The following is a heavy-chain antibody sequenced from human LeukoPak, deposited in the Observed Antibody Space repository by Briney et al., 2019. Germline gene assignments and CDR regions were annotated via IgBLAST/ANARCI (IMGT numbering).Heavy chain of an antibody. CDR2: INHSGST. J-gene: IGHJ4*02. D-gene: IGHD3-10*01. CDR3: ARVSGTVATDY. V-gene: IGHV4-34*01. Sequence: PGGSLRLSCAASGFTFSSYAMHWVRQAPGKGLEWIGEINHSGSTNYNPSLKSRVTISVDTSKNQFSLKLSSVTAADTAVYYCARVSGTVATDYWGQGTLVTVSS. CDR1: GFTFSSYA.